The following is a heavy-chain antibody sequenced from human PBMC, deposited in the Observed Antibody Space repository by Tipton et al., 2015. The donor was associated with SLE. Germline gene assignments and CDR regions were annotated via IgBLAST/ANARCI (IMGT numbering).Heavy chain of an antibody. CDR2: ISGSGGSS. V-gene: IGHV3-23*01. D-gene: IGHD1-14*01. CDR1: GFTFSSYA. J-gene: IGHJ4*02. CDR3: AKDLLGTRGTY. Sequence: SLRLSCAASGFTFSSYAMSWVRQAPGKGLEWVSAISGSGGSSYYADSVKGRFTISRDNSKNTLYLQMNSLRAEDTAVYYCAKDLLGTRGTYWGQGTLVTVSS.